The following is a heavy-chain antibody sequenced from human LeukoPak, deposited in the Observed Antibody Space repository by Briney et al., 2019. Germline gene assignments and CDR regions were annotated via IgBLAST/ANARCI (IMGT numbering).Heavy chain of an antibody. Sequence: GGSLRLSRAASGFTFSSDWMIWVRQAPGKGLEWVANIKPDEGGKYYVDSVKGRFTVSRDNAKNSLYLQMDSLRAEDTAVYYCVRYYTRHSWYFDLWGRGTLVTVSS. D-gene: IGHD3-10*01. J-gene: IGHJ2*01. CDR2: IKPDEGGK. CDR1: GFTFSSDW. V-gene: IGHV3-7*01. CDR3: VRYYTRHSWYFDL.